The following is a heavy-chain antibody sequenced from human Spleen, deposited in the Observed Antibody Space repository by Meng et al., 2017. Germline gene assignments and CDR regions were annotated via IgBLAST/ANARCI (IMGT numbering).Heavy chain of an antibody. CDR2: ISGSGGST. CDR3: ARGYSYGYGY. J-gene: IGHJ4*02. Sequence: GESLKISCAASGFTFSSYAMSWVRQAPGKGLEWVSAISGSGGSTYYADSVKGRFTISRDNAKNSLYLQMNSLRAEDTAVYYCARGYSYGYGYWGQGTLVTVSS. V-gene: IGHV3-23*01. D-gene: IGHD5-18*01. CDR1: GFTFSSYA.